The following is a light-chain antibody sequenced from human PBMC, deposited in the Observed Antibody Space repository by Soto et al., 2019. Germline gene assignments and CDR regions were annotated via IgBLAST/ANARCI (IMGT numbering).Light chain of an antibody. J-gene: IGKJ5*01. CDR1: QSVSDN. V-gene: IGKV3-15*01. CDR2: GAS. Sequence: ELVMTQSPATLSLSPGERAARSCRASQSVSDNLAWYQQRPGQGPRLLIYGASTRATGIPARLSGSGSGTEFTLTISSLRSEDFAVYYCQQYDNWPITFGQGTRLEIK. CDR3: QQYDNWPIT.